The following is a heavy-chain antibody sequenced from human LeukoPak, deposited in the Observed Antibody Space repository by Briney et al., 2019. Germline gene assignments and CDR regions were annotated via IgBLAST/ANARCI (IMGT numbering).Heavy chain of an antibody. D-gene: IGHD3-10*01. V-gene: IGHV3-53*01. J-gene: IGHJ3*01. CDR3: ARGGSGRTAYNDGLDV. CDR2: IRSGGST. CDR1: GFTVSSSY. Sequence: PGGSLRLSCAASGFTVSSSYMTWVRQAPGKGLEWVSVIRSGGSTVYADSVKGRFTISRDNSKNTLYLQLNSLRAEDTAVYYCARGGSGRTAYNDGLDVWGQGTMVTVSS.